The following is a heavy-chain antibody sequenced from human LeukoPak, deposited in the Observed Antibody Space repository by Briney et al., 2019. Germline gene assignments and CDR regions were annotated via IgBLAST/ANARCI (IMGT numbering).Heavy chain of an antibody. CDR1: GGSISSYY. CDR3: ARARAAAINWFDP. Sequence: SETLSLTCTVSGGSISSYYWSWIRQPPGKGLEWIGYIYYSGSTNYNPSLKSRVPISVDTSKNQFSLKLSSVTAADTAVYYCARARAAAINWFDPWGQGTLVTVSS. J-gene: IGHJ5*02. D-gene: IGHD6-13*01. CDR2: IYYSGST. V-gene: IGHV4-59*01.